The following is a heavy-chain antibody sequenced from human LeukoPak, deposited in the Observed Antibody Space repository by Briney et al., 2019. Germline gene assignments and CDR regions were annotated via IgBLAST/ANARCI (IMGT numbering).Heavy chain of an antibody. CDR3: ARDVRRALRFNNFYPYFGMDV. CDR1: GFTISFY. D-gene: IGHD3-3*01. CDR2: IYPNGGT. V-gene: IGHV4-59*01. J-gene: IGHJ6*04. Sequence: SETLSLTCTVPGFTISFYCSWIRHSPGRGLEWIGCIYPNGGTSYNSPLKSSVTITLDTSKKQVSLMLKYVTAADTAVYYCARDVRRALRFNNFYPYFGMDVWGKGTTVIVST.